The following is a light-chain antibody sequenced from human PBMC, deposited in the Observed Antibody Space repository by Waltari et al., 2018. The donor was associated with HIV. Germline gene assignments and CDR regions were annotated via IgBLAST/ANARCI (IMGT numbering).Light chain of an antibody. J-gene: IGLJ2*01. Sequence: QSALTQPPSASGSPGQSVTISCTGTSSDVGGYNYVSWYQQHPGKAPKLMIYEVSTRPPGVLVRCSGSKSGNRASLTVSGLQAEDEADYYCSSYAGSNNLVFGGGTKLTVL. CDR2: EVS. V-gene: IGLV2-8*01. CDR3: SSYAGSNNLV. CDR1: SSDVGGYNY.